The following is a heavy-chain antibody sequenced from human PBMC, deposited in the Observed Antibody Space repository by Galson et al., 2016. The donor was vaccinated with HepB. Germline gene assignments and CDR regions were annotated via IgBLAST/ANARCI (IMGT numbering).Heavy chain of an antibody. D-gene: IGHD3-22*01. CDR3: VKDFTRGSYFYDSSCYYYGDY. V-gene: IGHV3-64D*08. J-gene: IGHJ4*02. CDR2: IGGNGGRT. Sequence: SLRLSCAASGFTFSVYAMHWVRQAPGKGLESVSSIGGNGGRTYYADSVKGRFTISRDNSKNTLYLQISSLRAEDKAVYYCVKDFTRGSYFYDSSCYYYGDYWGQGTLVTVSS. CDR1: GFTFSVYA.